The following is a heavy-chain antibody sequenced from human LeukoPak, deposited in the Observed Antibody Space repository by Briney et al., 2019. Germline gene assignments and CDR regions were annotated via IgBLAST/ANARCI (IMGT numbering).Heavy chain of an antibody. CDR2: INPNSGGT. J-gene: IGHJ6*02. V-gene: IGHV1-2*04. CDR3: ARSRITIYYYGMDV. CDR1: GYTFTGYY. D-gene: IGHD3-10*01. Sequence: ASVKVSCKASGYTFTGYYMHWVRQAPGQGLEWMGWINPNSGGTNYAQKFQGWVTMTRDTSISTAYMELSRLRSDDTAVYYCARSRITIYYYGMDVWGQGTTVTVSS.